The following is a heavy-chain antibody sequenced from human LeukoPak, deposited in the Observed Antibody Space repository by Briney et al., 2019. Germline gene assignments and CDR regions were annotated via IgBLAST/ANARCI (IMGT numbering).Heavy chain of an antibody. D-gene: IGHD1-26*01. CDR1: VYTFSNSG. V-gene: IGHV1-18*01. Sequence: ASVSVSCAVSVYTFSNSGFIWVRQAAGPGLEWLGGISANNGKTNYTRKLPDRVTMTTDTSTRTAYVELRSPTSEATALFYFARVGLTWWDLPDFWGQGTLVTVAS. CDR2: ISANNGKT. J-gene: IGHJ4*02. CDR3: ARVGLTWWDLPDF.